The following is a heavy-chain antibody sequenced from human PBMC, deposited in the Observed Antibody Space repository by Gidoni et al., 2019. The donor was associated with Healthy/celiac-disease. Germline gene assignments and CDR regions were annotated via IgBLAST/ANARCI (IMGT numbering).Heavy chain of an antibody. Sequence: EVQLVESGGGVVRPGGSLRLSCAASGFTFDEYGMSWVRQAPGKGLEWVSGINWSGGSTSYADSVKGRFTISRDNAKNSLYLQMNNLRAEDTALYYCARGTWSGTYYAPSYFDYWGQGTLVTVSS. J-gene: IGHJ4*02. CDR3: ARGTWSGTYYAPSYFDY. D-gene: IGHD1-26*01. CDR2: INWSGGST. V-gene: IGHV3-20*04. CDR1: GFTFDEYG.